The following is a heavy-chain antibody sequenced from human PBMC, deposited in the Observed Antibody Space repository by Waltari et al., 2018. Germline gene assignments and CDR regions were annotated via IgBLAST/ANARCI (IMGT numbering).Heavy chain of an antibody. V-gene: IGHV4-34*01. CDR3: ARGRGSGSYLVGY. CDR1: CGSSSGTS. J-gene: IGHJ4*02. Sequence: QVQPQQWGAGLLTSSQTLSLTCAVYCGSSSGTSCTWIRQPTGKGLEWIGEINHSGSTNYNPSLKSRVTISVDTSKNQFSLKLSSVTAADTAVYYCARGRGSGSYLVGYWGQGTLVTVSS. CDR2: INHSGST. D-gene: IGHD1-26*01.